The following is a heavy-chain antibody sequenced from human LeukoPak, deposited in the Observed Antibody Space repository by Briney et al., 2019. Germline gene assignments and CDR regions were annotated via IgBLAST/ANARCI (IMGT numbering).Heavy chain of an antibody. Sequence: TGGSLRLSCAASGFTFSTYWMSWVRQAPGKGLEWVANIRQDGSEKYYVDSVKGRFTISRDNSKNTLYLQMNSLRAEDTAVYYCARSYYDSSGYYYWAYYFDYWGQGTLVTVSS. CDR2: IRQDGSEK. J-gene: IGHJ4*02. CDR3: ARSYYDSSGYYYWAYYFDY. V-gene: IGHV3-7*05. CDR1: GFTFSTYW. D-gene: IGHD3-22*01.